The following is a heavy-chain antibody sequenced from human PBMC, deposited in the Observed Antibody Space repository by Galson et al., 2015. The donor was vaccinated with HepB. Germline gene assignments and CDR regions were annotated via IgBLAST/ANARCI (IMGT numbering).Heavy chain of an antibody. CDR2: IYPGDSDT. Sequence: QSGAEVKKPGESLKISCKGSGSSFTSYWIGWVRQMPGKGLERMGIIYPGDSDTRYSPSFQGQVTISADKSISTAYLQWSSLKASDTAMYYCARPSGWRYRRGALDPWGQGTLVTVSS. CDR3: ARPSGWRYRRGALDP. J-gene: IGHJ5*02. V-gene: IGHV5-51*01. D-gene: IGHD6-25*01. CDR1: GSSFTSYW.